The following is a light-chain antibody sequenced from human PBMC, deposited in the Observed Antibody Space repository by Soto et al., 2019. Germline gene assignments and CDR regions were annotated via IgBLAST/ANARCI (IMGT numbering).Light chain of an antibody. J-gene: IGKJ1*01. Sequence: DIQMTQSPSSLSASVGDRVTITCRAGQSISTFLHWYQQKPGKAPKLLIYAASSLQSGVPSRFSGSGSGTDFTLTIRSLQPEDFATYYCQQSYSTPRTFGQGTKVDIK. CDR2: AAS. V-gene: IGKV1-39*01. CDR1: QSISTF. CDR3: QQSYSTPRT.